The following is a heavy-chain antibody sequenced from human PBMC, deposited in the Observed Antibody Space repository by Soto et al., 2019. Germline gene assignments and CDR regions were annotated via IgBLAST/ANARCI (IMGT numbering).Heavy chain of an antibody. CDR1: GGTFSSYA. J-gene: IGHJ6*02. CDR2: IIPIFGTA. V-gene: IGHV1-69*06. CDR3: ARCPLNWDYGMDV. D-gene: IGHD3-16*01. Sequence: QVQLVQSGAEVKKPGSSVKVSCKASGGTFSSYAISWVRQAPGQGLEWMGGIIPIFGTANYAQKFQGRVTITADKSTSSAYMELSSLRSEDTALYYFARCPLNWDYGMDVWGQGTTVTVSS.